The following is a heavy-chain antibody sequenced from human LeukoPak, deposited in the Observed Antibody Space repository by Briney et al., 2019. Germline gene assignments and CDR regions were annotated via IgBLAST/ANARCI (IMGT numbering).Heavy chain of an antibody. CDR1: GGSISSYY. CDR2: IYYSGST. D-gene: IGHD3-3*01. V-gene: IGHV4-59*08. J-gene: IGHJ6*02. Sequence: SETLSLTRTVSGGSISSYYWSWIRQPPGKGLEWIGYIYYSGSTNYNPSLKSQVTISVDTSKNQFSLKLSSVTAADTAVYYCARHSTPSVWSGYYDYYYYYGMDVWGQGTTVTVSS. CDR3: ARHSTPSVWSGYYDYYYYYGMDV.